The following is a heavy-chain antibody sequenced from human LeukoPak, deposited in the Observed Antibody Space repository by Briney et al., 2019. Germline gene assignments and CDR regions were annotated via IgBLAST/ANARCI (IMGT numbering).Heavy chain of an antibody. D-gene: IGHD2-15*01. J-gene: IGHJ3*02. CDR3: ARDREDIVVVVAAETDAFDI. CDR2: INPSGGST. V-gene: IGHV1-46*01. Sequence: ASATVSCKASGYTFTSYYMHWVRQAPGQGLEWMGIINPSGGSTSYAQKFQGRVAMTRDTSTSTVYMELSSLRSEDTAVYYCARDREDIVVVVAAETDAFDIWGQGTMVTVSS. CDR1: GYTFTSYY.